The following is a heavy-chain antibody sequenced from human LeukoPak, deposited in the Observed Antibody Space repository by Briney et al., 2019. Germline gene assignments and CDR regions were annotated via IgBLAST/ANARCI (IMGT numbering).Heavy chain of an antibody. D-gene: IGHD1-20*01. CDR3: ARARRYNWNDPFDY. CDR2: IYTSGST. CDR1: GGSISSYY. V-gene: IGHV4-4*07. J-gene: IGHJ4*02. Sequence: PSETLSLTCTVSGGSISSYYWSWIRQPAGKGLEWIGRIYTSGSTNYNPSLKSRVTISVDESKNQFSLKLSSVTAADTAVYYCARARRYNWNDPFDYWGQGTLVTVSS.